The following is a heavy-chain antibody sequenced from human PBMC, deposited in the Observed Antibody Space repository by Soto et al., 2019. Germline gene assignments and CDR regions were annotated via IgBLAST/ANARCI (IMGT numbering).Heavy chain of an antibody. J-gene: IGHJ3*02. CDR1: GFTFSSYS. D-gene: IGHD3-16*02. CDR2: ISSSSSYI. Sequence: GGSLRLSCAASGFTFSSYSMNWVRQAPGKGLEWVSSISSSSSYIYYADSVKGRFTISRDNAKNSLYLQMNSLRAEDTAVYYCAREGNYVWGSYPIRDAFDIWGQGTMVTVSS. CDR3: AREGNYVWGSYPIRDAFDI. V-gene: IGHV3-21*01.